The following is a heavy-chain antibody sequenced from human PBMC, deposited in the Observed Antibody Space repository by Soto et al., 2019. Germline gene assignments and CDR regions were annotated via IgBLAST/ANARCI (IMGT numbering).Heavy chain of an antibody. CDR1: GGSVSSGSYY. Sequence: QVQLQESGPGLVKPSETLSLTCTVSGGSVSSGSYYWSWIRQPPGKGLEWIGYIYYSGSTNYNPSLKSRVTISVDTSKHQFSLKLSSVTAADTAVYYCARVMEDGSGSYKVDYWGQGTLVTVSS. J-gene: IGHJ4*02. CDR3: ARVMEDGSGSYKVDY. V-gene: IGHV4-61*01. D-gene: IGHD3-10*01. CDR2: IYYSGST.